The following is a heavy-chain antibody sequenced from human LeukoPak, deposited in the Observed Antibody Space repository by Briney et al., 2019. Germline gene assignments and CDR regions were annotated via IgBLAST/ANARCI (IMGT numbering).Heavy chain of an antibody. V-gene: IGHV3-7*01. Sequence: GGSLRLSCAASGLTFSSYWMSCVRQAPGKGLEWVANIKQNGREKYFVDSVKGRFTISRDNAKNSLYLQMNSLRGEDTAVYYCARVGHEYGDYYDYWGQGTLVTVSS. CDR2: IKQNGREK. J-gene: IGHJ4*02. CDR1: GLTFSSYW. D-gene: IGHD4-17*01. CDR3: ARVGHEYGDYYDY.